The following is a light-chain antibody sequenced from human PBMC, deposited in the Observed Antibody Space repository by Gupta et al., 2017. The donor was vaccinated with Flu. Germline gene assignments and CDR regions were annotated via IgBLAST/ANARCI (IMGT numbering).Light chain of an antibody. CDR3: QQYFSYRT. Sequence: DIRMTQSPSTLSASIGDTVTISCRASQNIDGWLAWYQLKPGKAPKLIIYKASRLEKGVTSRIRGCGELKLFTRTSNGRQGDDSAHYCVQQYFSYRTFGQGTKVEIK. CDR1: QNIDGW. V-gene: IGKV1-5*01. CDR2: KAS. J-gene: IGKJ1*01.